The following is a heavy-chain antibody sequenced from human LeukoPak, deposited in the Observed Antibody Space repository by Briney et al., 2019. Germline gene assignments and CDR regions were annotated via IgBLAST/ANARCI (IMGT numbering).Heavy chain of an antibody. J-gene: IGHJ4*02. Sequence: SETLSLTCTVSGXSISSYYGTWIRQPPGKGQEWIGHLYNSGSPNYNPSLKSRVTISLDTSKNKFSLKLSSVTAADTAVYHCARGWGYFDYWGQGTLVTVSS. CDR1: GXSISSYY. D-gene: IGHD3-16*01. CDR2: LYNSGSP. V-gene: IGHV4-59*01. CDR3: ARGWGYFDY.